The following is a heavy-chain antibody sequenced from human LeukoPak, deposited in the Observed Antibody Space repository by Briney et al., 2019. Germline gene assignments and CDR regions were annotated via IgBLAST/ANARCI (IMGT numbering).Heavy chain of an antibody. V-gene: IGHV1-46*01. CDR3: ANAGGDRGFTAAAEIDY. Sequence: GASVKVSCKASGYTFTSYYMHWVRQAPGQGLEWMGIINPTGGSTSYAQKFQGRVTMTRDMSTSTVYMELSSLRSEDTAVYYCANAGGDRGFTAAAEIDYWGQGTLVTVSS. CDR2: INPTGGST. D-gene: IGHD6-13*01. CDR1: GYTFTSYY. J-gene: IGHJ4*02.